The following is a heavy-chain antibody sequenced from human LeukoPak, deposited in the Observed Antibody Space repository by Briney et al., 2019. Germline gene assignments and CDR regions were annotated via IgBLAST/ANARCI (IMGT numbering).Heavy chain of an antibody. CDR2: IKQDGSEK. V-gene: IGHV3-7*03. J-gene: IGHJ4*02. D-gene: IGHD2-15*01. CDR3: AKGSQWSAAPYDY. Sequence: GGSLRLSCAASGFTFSSYWMSWVRQAPGKGLEWVANIKQDGSEKYYVDSVKGRFTISRDNSKNTLYLQMNSLRAEDTAVYYCAKGSQWSAAPYDYWGQGTLVTVSS. CDR1: GFTFSSYW.